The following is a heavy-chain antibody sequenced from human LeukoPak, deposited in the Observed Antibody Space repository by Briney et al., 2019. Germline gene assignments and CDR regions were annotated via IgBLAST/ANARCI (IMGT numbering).Heavy chain of an antibody. CDR3: ARGTTMGDAFDI. J-gene: IGHJ3*02. CDR2: IYYSGST. CDR1: GGYISSGGYY. Sequence: KTSQTLSLTCTVSGGYISSGGYYWSWIRQHPGKGLEWIGYIYYSGSTYYNPSLKSRVTISVDTSKNQFSLKLSSVTAADTAVYYCARGTTMGDAFDIWGQGTMVTVSS. V-gene: IGHV4-31*03. D-gene: IGHD4/OR15-4a*01.